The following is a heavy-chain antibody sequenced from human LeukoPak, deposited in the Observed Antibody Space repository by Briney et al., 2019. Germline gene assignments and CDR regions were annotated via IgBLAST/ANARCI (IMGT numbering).Heavy chain of an antibody. V-gene: IGHV4-39*01. CDR1: GGSISSSSYY. Sequence: SETLSLTCTVSGGSISSSSYYWGWIRQPPGKGLEWIGSIYYSGSTYYNPSLKSRVTISVDTSKNQFSLKLSSVTAADAAVYYCARVIAARPCNWFDPGGKETLVTVSS. J-gene: IGHJ5*02. CDR2: IYYSGST. D-gene: IGHD6-6*01. CDR3: ARVIAARPCNWFDP.